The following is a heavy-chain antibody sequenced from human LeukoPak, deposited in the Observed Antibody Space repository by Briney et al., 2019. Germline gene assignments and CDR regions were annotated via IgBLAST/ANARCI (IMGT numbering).Heavy chain of an antibody. CDR2: INPNSGGT. D-gene: IGHD3-22*01. V-gene: IGHV1-2*02. J-gene: IGHJ5*02. CDR1: GYTFTVYY. Sequence: GASAKVSCKASGYTFTVYYMHWVRQAPGQGLEWMGWINPNSGGTNYAQKFQGRVTMTRDTSISTAYMELSRLRSDDTAVYYCARGVVVITHWFDPWGQGTLVTVSS. CDR3: ARGVVVITHWFDP.